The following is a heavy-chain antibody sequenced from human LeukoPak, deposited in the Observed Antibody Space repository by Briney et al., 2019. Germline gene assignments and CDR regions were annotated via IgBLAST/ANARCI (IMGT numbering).Heavy chain of an antibody. J-gene: IGHJ6*02. CDR3: ARVRYCGGDCYPRLYYYYGMDV. Sequence: SETLSLTCAVYGGSFSGYYWSWIRQPPGKGLEWIGEINHSGSTNYNPSLKSRVTISVDTSKNQFSLKLSSVTAADTAVYYCARVRYCGGDCYPRLYYYYGMDVWGQGTTVTVSS. V-gene: IGHV4-34*01. CDR1: GGSFSGYY. D-gene: IGHD2-21*02. CDR2: INHSGST.